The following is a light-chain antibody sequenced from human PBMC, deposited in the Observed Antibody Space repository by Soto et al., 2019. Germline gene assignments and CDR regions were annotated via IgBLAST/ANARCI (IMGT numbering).Light chain of an antibody. CDR3: CSYAGSSSCV. CDR2: EVS. J-gene: IGLJ1*01. Sequence: ALTQPASVSGSPGQSITISCTGTSSDVGSYNLVSWYQQHPGKAPKLMIYEVSKRPSGVSNRFSGSKSGNTASLTISGLQAEDEADYYCCSYAGSSSCVFGTAPKVTVL. CDR1: SSDVGSYNL. V-gene: IGLV2-23*02.